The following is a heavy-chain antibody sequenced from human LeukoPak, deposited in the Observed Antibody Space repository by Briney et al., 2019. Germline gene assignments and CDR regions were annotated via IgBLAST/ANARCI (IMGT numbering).Heavy chain of an antibody. CDR3: ARQLRIAVPGTWFDP. V-gene: IGHV4-39*01. D-gene: IGHD6-19*01. J-gene: IGHJ5*02. CDR1: GGSISSSSYY. CDR2: IYYSGST. Sequence: SETLSLTCTVSGGSISSSSYYWGWMRHPPGKWLEWIMSIYYSGSTYYNPSLKSRVTISVDTSKNQFSLNLSSVTVADTTVYYCARQLRIAVPGTWFDPWGQGTPVTVSS.